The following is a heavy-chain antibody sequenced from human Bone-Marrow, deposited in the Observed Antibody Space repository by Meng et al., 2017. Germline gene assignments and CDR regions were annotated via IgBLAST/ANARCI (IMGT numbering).Heavy chain of an antibody. CDR3: VRDENISLGKLFGDY. Sequence: QVRLVQSGAGVKEPGASVKVSCKPSGYPFTASYIHWVRQAPGQGLEWMGHIIPNSGDTLYAPKFQGRVSMTADTSIGTAYVELSGLRSDDTAIYYCVRDENISLGKLFGDYWGQGTLVTVSS. J-gene: IGHJ4*02. D-gene: IGHD2-21*01. CDR2: IIPNSGDT. CDR1: GYPFTASY. V-gene: IGHV1-2*06.